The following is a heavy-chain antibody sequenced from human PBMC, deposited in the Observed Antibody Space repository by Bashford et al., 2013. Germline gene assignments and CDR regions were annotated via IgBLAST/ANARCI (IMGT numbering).Heavy chain of an antibody. CDR1: GVSISIAY. D-gene: IGHD2-15*01. J-gene: IGHJ1*01. V-gene: IGHV4-4*07. Sequence: SSETLSLSCSVSGVSISIAYWNWIRQPAGKGLEWIGRVYTNGRAYYNPSLKSRLIMSLDTSKNRFSLKMSSVTAADTAVYYCYTTNCDGGSCASESFQHWGQGTLVTVSS. CDR2: VYTNGRA. CDR3: YTTNCDGGSCASESFQH.